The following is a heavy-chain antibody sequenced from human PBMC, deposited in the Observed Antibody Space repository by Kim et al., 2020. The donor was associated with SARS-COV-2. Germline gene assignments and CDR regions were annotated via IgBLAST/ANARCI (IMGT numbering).Heavy chain of an antibody. CDR2: IYYSGST. V-gene: IGHV4-59*13. J-gene: IGHJ5*02. CDR1: GGSISSYY. CDR3: ARIGGIRWLQSYASLSGFDP. Sequence: SETLSLTCTVSGGSISSYYWSWIRQPPGKGLEWIGYIYYSGSTNYNPSLKSRVTISVDTSKNQFSLKLSSVTAADTAVYYCARIGGIRWLQSYASLSGFDPWGQGTLVTVSS. D-gene: IGHD3-16*01.